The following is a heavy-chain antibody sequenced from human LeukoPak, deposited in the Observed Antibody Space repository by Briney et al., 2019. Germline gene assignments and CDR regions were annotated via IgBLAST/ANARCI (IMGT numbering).Heavy chain of an antibody. J-gene: IGHJ4*02. CDR2: ISAYNGNT. CDR1: GYTFTSYG. CDR3: ARDVYDSSGYYYSGY. Sequence: ASVKVSCKASGYTFTSYGISWVRQAPGQGLEWMGWISAYNGNTNYAQKLQGRVTMTTDTSTSTVYMELRSLRSDDTAVYYCARDVYDSSGYYYSGYWGQGTLVTVSS. D-gene: IGHD3-22*01. V-gene: IGHV1-18*01.